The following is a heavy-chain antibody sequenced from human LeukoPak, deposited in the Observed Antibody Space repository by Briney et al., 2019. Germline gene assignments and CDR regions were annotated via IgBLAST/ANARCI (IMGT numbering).Heavy chain of an antibody. Sequence: GGSLRLSCAASGFTFDTYSMNWVRQAPGKGLEWVSSISSSGNHVYYADLVKGRFTISRDNAKNSLYLQMNSLRAEDTAVYYCARGSQVDPSWGQGTLVTVSS. CDR2: ISSSGNHV. V-gene: IGHV3-21*01. J-gene: IGHJ4*02. CDR1: GFTFDTYS. CDR3: ARGSQVDPS.